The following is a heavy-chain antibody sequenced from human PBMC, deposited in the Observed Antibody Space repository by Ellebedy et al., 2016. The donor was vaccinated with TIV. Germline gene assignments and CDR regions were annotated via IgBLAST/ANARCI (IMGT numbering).Heavy chain of an antibody. CDR1: GYSISSDYY. J-gene: IGHJ5*02. CDR2: IYHTGST. V-gene: IGHV4-38-2*02. D-gene: IGHD1-26*01. CDR3: ARWRHLLSRRFDP. Sequence: MPSETLSLTCTVSGYSISSDYYWGWIRQTPGKGLEWIGNIYHTGSTYYNLSLKSRVTISVDASKNQFSLKLCSVTAADTACYYCARWRHLLSRRFDPWGQGTRVTGSS.